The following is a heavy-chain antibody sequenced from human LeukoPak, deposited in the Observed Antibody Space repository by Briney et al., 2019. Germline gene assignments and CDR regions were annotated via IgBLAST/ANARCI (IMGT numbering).Heavy chain of an antibody. V-gene: IGHV1-2*02. CDR1: GYTFTGYY. J-gene: IGHJ6*03. CDR3: ARDYNWNAHYYYYYMDV. CDR2: INPNSGGT. D-gene: IGHD1-1*01. Sequence: GSVKVSCKASGYTFTGYYMHWVRQAPGQGLEWMGWINPNSGGTNYAQKFQGRVTMTRDTSISTAYMELSRLRSDDTAVYYCARDYNWNAHYYYYYMDVWGKGTTVTVS.